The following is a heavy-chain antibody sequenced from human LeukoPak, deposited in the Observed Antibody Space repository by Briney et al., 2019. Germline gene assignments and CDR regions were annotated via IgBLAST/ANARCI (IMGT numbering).Heavy chain of an antibody. D-gene: IGHD2-15*01. CDR2: IYYSGST. V-gene: IGHV4-59*08. CDR1: GGSISGYY. CDR3: ARGYCSGGSCYYSSYNWFDP. Sequence: SETLSLTCTVSGGSISGYYWSWVRQPPGKGLEWIGYIYYSGSTSYNPSLKSRVAISVDTSNNQFSLRLSSVTAADTAVYYCARGYCSGGSCYYSSYNWFDPWGQGTLVTVSS. J-gene: IGHJ5*02.